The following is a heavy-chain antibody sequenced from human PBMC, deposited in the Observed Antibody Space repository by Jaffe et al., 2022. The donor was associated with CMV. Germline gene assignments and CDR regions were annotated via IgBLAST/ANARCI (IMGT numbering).Heavy chain of an antibody. CDR1: GFTFSSYA. V-gene: IGHV3-23*01. CDR3: SGRVVGTYWEYFDY. Sequence: EVQLLESGGGLVQPGGSLRLSCAASGFTFSSYAMSWVRQAPGKGLEWVSAISGSGGSTYYADSVKGRFTISRDNSKNTLYLQMNSLRAEDTAVYYCSGRVVGTYWEYFDYWGQGTLVTVSS. J-gene: IGHJ4*02. CDR2: ISGSGGST. D-gene: IGHD1-26*01.